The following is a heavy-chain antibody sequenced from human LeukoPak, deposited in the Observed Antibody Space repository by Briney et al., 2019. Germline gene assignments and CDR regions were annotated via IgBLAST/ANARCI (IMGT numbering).Heavy chain of an antibody. V-gene: IGHV3-74*01. J-gene: IGHJ4*02. CDR1: GFTFRNYW. Sequence: GGSLRLSCAASGFTFRNYWMHWVRQGPGKGLVWVSRINSDGSITSYADSVKGRFTISRDNAKNTLYLQMNSLRAEDTAVYFCARELLRDGNNQDYWGQGTLVTVSS. D-gene: IGHD5-24*01. CDR2: INSDGSIT. CDR3: ARELLRDGNNQDY.